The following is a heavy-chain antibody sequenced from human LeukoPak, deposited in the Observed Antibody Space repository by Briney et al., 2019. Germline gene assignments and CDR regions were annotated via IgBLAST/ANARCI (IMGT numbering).Heavy chain of an antibody. CDR1: GFTFSSYW. V-gene: IGHV3-7*01. CDR3: ATVQFLEWLPD. CDR2: IKQDGSEK. Sequence: GGSLRLSCAASGFTFSSYWMSWVRQAPGKGLEWVANIKQDGSEKYYVDSVKGRFTISRDNAKNSLFLQMNSLTTEDTAVYYCATVQFLEWLPDWGQGTLVAVS. J-gene: IGHJ4*02. D-gene: IGHD3-3*01.